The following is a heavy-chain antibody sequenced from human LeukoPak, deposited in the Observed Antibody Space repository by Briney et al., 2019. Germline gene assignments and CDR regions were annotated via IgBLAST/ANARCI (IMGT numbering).Heavy chain of an antibody. CDR1: GFTFSSYA. D-gene: IGHD1-7*01. Sequence: PGGSLRLSCAASGFTFSSYAMHWVRQAPGKGLEWVAVISYDGSNKYYADSVKGRFTISRDNSKNTLYLQMNSLRAEDTAVYYCAKGHRAPLVGTITKSWIDYWGQGTLVTVSS. CDR2: ISYDGSNK. J-gene: IGHJ4*02. V-gene: IGHV3-30*04. CDR3: AKGHRAPLVGTITKSWIDY.